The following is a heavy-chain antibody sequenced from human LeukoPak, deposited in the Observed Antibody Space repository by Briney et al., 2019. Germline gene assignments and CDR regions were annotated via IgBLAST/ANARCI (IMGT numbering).Heavy chain of an antibody. CDR2: FNPGDSAI. CDR1: GYSFTTYW. V-gene: IGHV5-51*01. CDR3: ARHVSSSRVAFDI. D-gene: IGHD2-2*01. Sequence: GESLKISCEVYGYSFTTYWRGWVRQMPGKGLDWIGTFNPGDSAIRYSPSFQGQVTISVDKSISTAYLQWSSLKASDTAMYYCARHVSSSRVAFDIWGQGTMVTVSS. J-gene: IGHJ3*02.